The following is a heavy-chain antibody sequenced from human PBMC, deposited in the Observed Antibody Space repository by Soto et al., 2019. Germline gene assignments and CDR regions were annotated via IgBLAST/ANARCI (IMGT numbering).Heavy chain of an antibody. V-gene: IGHV1-24*01. CDR2: FDPEDGET. D-gene: IGHD3-3*01. CDR1: GCTLTELS. CDR3: ATGPITIFGVVIPNWFDP. J-gene: IGHJ5*02. Sequence: GASVKVSCKVSGCTLTELSMHWVRQAPGKGLEWMGGFDPEDGETIYAQKFQGRVTMTEDTSTDTAYMELSSLRSEDTAVYYCATGPITIFGVVIPNWFDPWGQGTLVTVSS.